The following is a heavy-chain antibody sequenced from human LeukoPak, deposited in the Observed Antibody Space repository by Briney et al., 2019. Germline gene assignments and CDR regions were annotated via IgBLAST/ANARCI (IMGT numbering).Heavy chain of an antibody. CDR2: ISGSGGST. Sequence: GGSLRLSCAASGFTFSSYAMSWGRQAPGKGLEWVSAISGSGGSTYYADSVKGRFTISRDNSKNTLYLQMNSLRAEDTAVYYCAKHAAAINWNDRNFDYWGQGTLVTVSS. CDR3: AKHAAAINWNDRNFDY. D-gene: IGHD1-20*01. V-gene: IGHV3-23*01. J-gene: IGHJ4*02. CDR1: GFTFSSYA.